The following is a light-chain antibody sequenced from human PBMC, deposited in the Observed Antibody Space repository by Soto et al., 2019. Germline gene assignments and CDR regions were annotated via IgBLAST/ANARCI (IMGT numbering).Light chain of an antibody. V-gene: IGKV1-8*01. CDR2: AAS. CDR1: QGISRY. J-gene: IGKJ2*01. CDR3: QQYYSYPYT. Sequence: AIRMTQSPSSLSASTGDRVTITCRASQGISRYLAWYQQKPGKAPKLLIYAASTLQSGVPSRFSGSGSGTDFTLTISCLQSEDFATYYCQQYYSYPYTFGQGTKLEI.